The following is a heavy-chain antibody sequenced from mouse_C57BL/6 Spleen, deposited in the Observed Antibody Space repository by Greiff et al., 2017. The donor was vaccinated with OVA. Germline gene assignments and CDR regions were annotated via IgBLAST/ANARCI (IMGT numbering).Heavy chain of an antibody. D-gene: IGHD1-1*01. J-gene: IGHJ2*01. Sequence: QVQLQQPGAELVRPGSSVKLSCKASGYTFTSYWMHWVKQRPIQGLEWIGNIYPSDSETHYNQKFKDKATLTVDKSSSTAYMQLSSLTSEDSAVYCCAKGTVVPDYWGQGTTLTVSS. CDR3: AKGTVVPDY. CDR1: GYTFTSYW. CDR2: IYPSDSET. V-gene: IGHV1-52*01.